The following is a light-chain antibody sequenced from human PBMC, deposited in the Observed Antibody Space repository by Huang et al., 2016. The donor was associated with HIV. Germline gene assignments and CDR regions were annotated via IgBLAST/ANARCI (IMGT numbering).Light chain of an antibody. CDR3: QQYVSSPT. V-gene: IGKV3-20*01. Sequence: EIVLTQSPGTLSLSPGDRATLSCRASQSLTTDYLAWYLQRPGQAPRLLIYAASSRATGIPDRVSGSGSGTDFTLTISRLEPEDFAVYFCQQYVSSPTFGQGTKLEIK. CDR1: QSLTTDY. J-gene: IGKJ2*01. CDR2: AAS.